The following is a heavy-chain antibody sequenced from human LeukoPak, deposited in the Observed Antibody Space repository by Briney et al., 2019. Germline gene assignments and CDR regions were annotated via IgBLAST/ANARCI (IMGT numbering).Heavy chain of an antibody. V-gene: IGHV3-66*01. J-gene: IGHJ4*02. CDR3: ARELNIVTTTQYYFDY. D-gene: IGHD5-12*01. CDR2: IYSGGNT. Sequence: PGGSLRLSCAASGFTVGTNYMSWVRQAPGKGLEWVSVIYSGGNTYYADSVKGRFTISRDNSKNTLYLQMNSLRAEDTAVYYCARELNIVTTTQYYFDYWGQGTLVTVSS. CDR1: GFTVGTNY.